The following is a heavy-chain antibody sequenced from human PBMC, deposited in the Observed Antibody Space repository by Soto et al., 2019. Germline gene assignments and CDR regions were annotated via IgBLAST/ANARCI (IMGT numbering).Heavy chain of an antibody. CDR1: GYTFTSYY. CDR2: INPSGGST. CDR3: ARVTIAARPSDAFDI. Sequence: GASGKVSCTASGYTFTSYYMHWVRQAPGQGLEWMGIINPSGGSTSYAQKFQGRVTMTRDTSTSTVYMELSSLRSEDTAVYYCARVTIAARPSDAFDIWGQGTMVTVSS. J-gene: IGHJ3*02. D-gene: IGHD6-6*01. V-gene: IGHV1-46*01.